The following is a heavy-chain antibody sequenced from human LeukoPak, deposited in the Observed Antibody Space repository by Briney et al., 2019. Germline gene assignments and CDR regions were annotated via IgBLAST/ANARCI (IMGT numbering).Heavy chain of an antibody. J-gene: IGHJ6*02. D-gene: IGHD4-17*01. CDR1: GYTFTSYD. Sequence: VSVNVSCKACGYTFTSYDINWVRQATGQGVEWMGWMNPNSGNTGYAQKFQGRVTMTRNTSISTAYMELSSLRSEDTAVYYCARGATVTTYYYYYGMDVWGQGTTVTVSS. CDR2: MNPNSGNT. CDR3: ARGATVTTYYYYYGMDV. V-gene: IGHV1-8*01.